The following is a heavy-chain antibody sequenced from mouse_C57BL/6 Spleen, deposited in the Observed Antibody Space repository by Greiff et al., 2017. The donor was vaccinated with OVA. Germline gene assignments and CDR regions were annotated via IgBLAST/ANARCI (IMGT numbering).Heavy chain of an antibody. V-gene: IGHV1-55*01. J-gene: IGHJ3*01. CDR1: GYTFTSYW. D-gene: IGHD2-5*01. Sequence: QVQLQQPGAELVQPGASVKMSCKASGYTFTSYWITWVKQRPGQGLEWIGDIYPGSGSTNYTEKFQRKATLTVDTSSSTAYMQLSSLTSEDSAVYYCAKGAYSNYPWFAYWGQGTLVTVSA. CDR3: AKGAYSNYPWFAY. CDR2: IYPGSGST.